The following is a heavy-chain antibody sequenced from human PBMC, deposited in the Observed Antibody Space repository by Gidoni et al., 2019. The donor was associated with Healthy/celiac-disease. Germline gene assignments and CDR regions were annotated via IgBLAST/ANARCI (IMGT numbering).Heavy chain of an antibody. CDR1: GGSFSGYY. CDR2: INHSGST. Sequence: QVQLQQWGAGLLKSSENLSLTCAVYGGSFSGYYWSWIRQPTGKGLEWIGEINHSGSTNYNPSLKSRVTISVDTSKNQFSLKLSSVTAADTAVYYCARGRSVVVAARRFDYWGQGTLVTVSS. CDR3: ARGRSVVVAARRFDY. J-gene: IGHJ4*02. D-gene: IGHD2-15*01. V-gene: IGHV4-34*01.